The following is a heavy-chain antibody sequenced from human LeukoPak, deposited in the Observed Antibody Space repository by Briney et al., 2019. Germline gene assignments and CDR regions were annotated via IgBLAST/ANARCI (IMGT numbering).Heavy chain of an antibody. CDR1: GDSIISYY. D-gene: IGHD3-22*01. J-gene: IGHJ3*02. V-gene: IGHV4-59*01. CDR3: AASSNGYTDAFNI. CDR2: IYYSGST. Sequence: PSETLSLTCTVSGDSIISYYWSWIRQPPGKGLEWIGYIYYSGSTNYNPSLKSRVTISLDTSKNQLSLKLSSVTAADTAVYYCAASSNGYTDAFNIWGQGTMVTVSS.